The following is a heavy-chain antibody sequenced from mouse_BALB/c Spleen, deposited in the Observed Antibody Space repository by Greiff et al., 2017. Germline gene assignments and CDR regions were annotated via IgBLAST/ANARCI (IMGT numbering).Heavy chain of an antibody. J-gene: IGHJ4*01. CDR1: GYTFTSYN. Sequence: QVQLQQPGAELVKPGASVKMSCKASGYTFTSYNMHWVKQTPGQGLEWIGAIYPGNGDTSYNQKFKGKATLTADKSSSTAYMQLSSLTSEDSAVYYCASIYYDYDDLGYAMDYWGQGTSVTVSS. CDR3: ASIYYDYDDLGYAMDY. V-gene: IGHV1-12*01. CDR2: IYPGNGDT. D-gene: IGHD2-4*01.